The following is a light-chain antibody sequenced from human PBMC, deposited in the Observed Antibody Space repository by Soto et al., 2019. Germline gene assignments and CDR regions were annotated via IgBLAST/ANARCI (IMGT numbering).Light chain of an antibody. V-gene: IGLV2-11*01. CDR3: YSYAGSYTSV. CDR2: DVT. J-gene: IGLJ1*01. CDR1: SRDVGGYNY. Sequence: QSALTQPRSVSGYPGQSVTISCTGTSRDVGGYNYVSWYQQHPGKAPKLMIYDVTKRPSGVPDRFSGSRSGNTASLTISGLQTEDEADYYCYSYAGSYTSVFGTGTKVTVL.